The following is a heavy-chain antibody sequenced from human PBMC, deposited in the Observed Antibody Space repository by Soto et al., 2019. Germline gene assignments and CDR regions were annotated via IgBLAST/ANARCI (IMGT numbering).Heavy chain of an antibody. CDR3: ARLEGYDFWSGYVNWFDP. D-gene: IGHD3-3*01. J-gene: IGHJ5*02. Sequence: SETLSLTCTVSGGSISSYYWSWIRQPPGKGLEWIGYIYYSGSTNYNPSLKSRVTISVDTSKNQFSLKLSSVTAADTAVYYCARLEGYDFWSGYVNWFDPWGQGTLVTVSS. V-gene: IGHV4-59*08. CDR1: GGSISSYY. CDR2: IYYSGST.